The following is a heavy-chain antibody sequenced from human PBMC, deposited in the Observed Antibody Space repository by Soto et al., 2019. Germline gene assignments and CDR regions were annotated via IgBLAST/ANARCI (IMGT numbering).Heavy chain of an antibody. CDR3: ARHLDYSNTVYFDY. CDR2: IYSSGNP. D-gene: IGHD4-4*01. Sequence: SVTLSITCIFSGVSISSSVGCWGWIHQPPGKGLEWIGSIYSSGNPYYNPSLKSRVTISADTSKNQFSLKLSSVTAADTAVYYCARHLDYSNTVYFDYWGQGTLVTVSS. V-gene: IGHV4-39*01. CDR1: GVSISSSVGC. J-gene: IGHJ4*02.